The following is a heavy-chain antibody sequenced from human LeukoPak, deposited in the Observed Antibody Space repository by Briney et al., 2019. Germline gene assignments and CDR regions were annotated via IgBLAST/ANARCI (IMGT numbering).Heavy chain of an antibody. J-gene: IGHJ4*02. Sequence: YPGGSLRLSCAASGFTFSSYAMSWVRQAQGKGLEWVSAISGSGGSTYYADSVKGRFTISRDNSKSTLFLQMSTLRAEDTAVYYCATLTGTTGPDDYWGQGTLVTVSS. V-gene: IGHV3-23*01. CDR1: GFTFSSYA. CDR3: ATLTGTTGPDDY. CDR2: ISGSGGST. D-gene: IGHD1-20*01.